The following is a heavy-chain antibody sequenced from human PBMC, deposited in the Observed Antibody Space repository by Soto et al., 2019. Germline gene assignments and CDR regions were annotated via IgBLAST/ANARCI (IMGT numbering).Heavy chain of an antibody. CDR1: GFTFSSYA. CDR3: ARGALLWFGANYGMDV. D-gene: IGHD3-10*01. V-gene: IGHV3-30-3*01. J-gene: IGHJ6*02. Sequence: QVQLVESGGGVVQPGRSLRLSCAASGFTFSSYAMHWVRQAPGKGLEWVAVISYDGSNKYYADSVKGRFTISRDNSKNMLYLQMNSLRAEATAVYYCARGALLWFGANYGMDVWGQGTTVTVSS. CDR2: ISYDGSNK.